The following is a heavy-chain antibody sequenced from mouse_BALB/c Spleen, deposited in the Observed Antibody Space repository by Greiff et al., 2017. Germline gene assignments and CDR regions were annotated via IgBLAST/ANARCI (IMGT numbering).Heavy chain of an antibody. CDR1: GFNIKDTY. CDR2: IDPANGNT. CDR3: AKSLMISAMDY. J-gene: IGHJ4*01. D-gene: IGHD2-4*01. Sequence: VQLQQSGAELVKPGASVKLSCTASGFNIKDTYMHWVKQRPEQGLEWIGRIDPANGNTKYDPKFQGKATITADTSSNTAYLQLSSLTSEDTAVYYCAKSLMISAMDYWGQGTSVTVSS. V-gene: IGHV14-3*02.